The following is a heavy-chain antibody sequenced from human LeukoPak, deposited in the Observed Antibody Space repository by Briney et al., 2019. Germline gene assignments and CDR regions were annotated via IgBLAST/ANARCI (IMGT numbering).Heavy chain of an antibody. CDR1: GGSLCSYY. CDR2: IYYIGST. CDR3: ARQGPHHYDSSGYYYHY. V-gene: IGHV4-59*01. J-gene: IGHJ4*02. D-gene: IGHD3-22*01. Sequence: SETLSLTCTVSGGSLCSYYWSWVRHSPGKGLEWIGYIYYIGSTNYNPSLKSRVTISVDTSKNQFSLKLSSVTAADTAVYYCARQGPHHYDSSGYYYHYWGQGTLVTVSS.